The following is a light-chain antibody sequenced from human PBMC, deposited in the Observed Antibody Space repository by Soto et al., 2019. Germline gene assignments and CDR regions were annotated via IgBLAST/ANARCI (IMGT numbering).Light chain of an antibody. CDR3: ISYTSSSTSYV. V-gene: IGLV2-14*01. J-gene: IGLJ1*01. CDR2: EVS. CDR1: SSDVGGYNY. Sequence: QSALTQPASVSGSPGQSITIPCTGTSSDVGGYNYVAWYQQHPGKVPRLMIYEVSNRPSGVSNRFSGSRSGSTASLTISGLQAEDEADYYCISYTSSSTSYVFGTGTKAPS.